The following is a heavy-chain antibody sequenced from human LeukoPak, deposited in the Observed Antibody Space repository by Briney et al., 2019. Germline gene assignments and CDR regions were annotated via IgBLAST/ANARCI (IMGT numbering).Heavy chain of an antibody. CDR1: GFAFSSYA. V-gene: IGHV4-39*01. D-gene: IGHD4-17*01. Sequence: GSLRLSCAASGFAFSSYAMSWVRQPPGKGLEGIGSIYYSGSTYYNPSLKSRVTISVDTSKNQFSLKLSSVTAADTAVYYCARQAQRSAFTVTTDYFDYWGQGTLVTVSS. J-gene: IGHJ4*02. CDR2: IYYSGST. CDR3: ARQAQRSAFTVTTDYFDY.